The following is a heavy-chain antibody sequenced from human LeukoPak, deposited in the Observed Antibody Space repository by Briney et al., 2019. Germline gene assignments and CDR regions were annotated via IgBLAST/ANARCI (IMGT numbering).Heavy chain of an antibody. CDR2: IYWDDDK. CDR1: GFSLSTSGVA. J-gene: IGHJ4*02. Sequence: SGPTLVKPTQTLTLTCTFSGFSLSTSGVAVVWIRQPPGKALEWLALIYWDDDKRYSPSLKSRLTITKDTSKNQVVLTMTNMDPVDTATYYCAHTMVRGEYFDYWGQGTLVTVSS. CDR3: AHTMVRGEYFDY. D-gene: IGHD3-10*01. V-gene: IGHV2-5*02.